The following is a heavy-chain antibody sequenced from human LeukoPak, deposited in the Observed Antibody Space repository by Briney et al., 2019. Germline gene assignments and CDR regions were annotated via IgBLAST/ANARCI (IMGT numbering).Heavy chain of an antibody. J-gene: IGHJ4*02. V-gene: IGHV1-46*01. CDR1: GYTFTSYY. Sequence: ASVKVSCKASGYTFTSYYMHWVRQAPGQGLKWMGIINPSGGSTSYAQKFQGRVTMTRDTSTSTVYMELSSLRSEDTAVYYCASISGYYGYFDYWGQGTLVTVSS. CDR2: INPSGGST. CDR3: ASISGYYGYFDY. D-gene: IGHD3-22*01.